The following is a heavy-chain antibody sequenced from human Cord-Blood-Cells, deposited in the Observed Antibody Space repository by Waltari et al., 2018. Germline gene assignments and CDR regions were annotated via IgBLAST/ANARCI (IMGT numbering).Heavy chain of an antibody. CDR3: ARHYGSGSYYWYFDL. Sequence: QLQLQESGPGLVKPSETLSLTCTVSGGSISSSSYYWGWIRQPPGKGLELIGSIYYSGSTYYNPSLKSRVTISVDTSKNQFSLKLSSVTAADTAVYYCARHYGSGSYYWYFDLWGRGTLVTVSS. D-gene: IGHD3-10*01. CDR2: IYYSGST. CDR1: GGSISSSSYY. J-gene: IGHJ2*01. V-gene: IGHV4-39*01.